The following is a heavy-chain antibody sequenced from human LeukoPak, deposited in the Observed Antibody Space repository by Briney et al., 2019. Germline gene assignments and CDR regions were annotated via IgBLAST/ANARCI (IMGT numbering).Heavy chain of an antibody. CDR1: GYTFTGYY. Sequence: GASVKVSCKASGYTFTGYYMHCVRQAPGQGLEWMGWINPHTGGTNYAQKFQGRVTMTRDTSISTAYMELSGLTSDDTAVYYCARPYCSGGSCHHYFDYWGQGTLVTVSS. CDR2: INPHTGGT. CDR3: ARPYCSGGSCHHYFDY. J-gene: IGHJ4*02. D-gene: IGHD2-15*01. V-gene: IGHV1-2*02.